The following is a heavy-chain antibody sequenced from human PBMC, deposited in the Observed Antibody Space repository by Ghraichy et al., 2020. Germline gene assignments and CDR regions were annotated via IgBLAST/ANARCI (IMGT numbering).Heavy chain of an antibody. J-gene: IGHJ4*02. Sequence: GSLRLSCTVSGGPISSISSYWGWIRQTPGKGLEWIGTISYSGTTSYNPSLRSRVTISVDTSRNQFSLRLNSATAADTAVYYCARRKDIFVEVFDYWGQGTLVTVSS. CDR3: ARRKDIFVEVFDY. V-gene: IGHV4-39*01. CDR2: ISYSGTT. D-gene: IGHD3-9*01. CDR1: GGPISSISSY.